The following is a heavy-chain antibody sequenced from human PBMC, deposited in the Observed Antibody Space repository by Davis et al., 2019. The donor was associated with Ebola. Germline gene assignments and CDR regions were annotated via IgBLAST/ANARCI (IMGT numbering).Heavy chain of an antibody. D-gene: IGHD5-18*01. Sequence: GESLKISCAASGFTFSSYWMSWVRQAPGKGLEWVANIKQDGSEKYYVDSVKGRFTISRDNAKNSLYLQMNSLRAEDTAVYHCARDMGTAMVLYDYGMDVWGKGTTVTVSS. CDR1: GFTFSSYW. CDR3: ARDMGTAMVLYDYGMDV. J-gene: IGHJ6*04. V-gene: IGHV3-7*01. CDR2: IKQDGSEK.